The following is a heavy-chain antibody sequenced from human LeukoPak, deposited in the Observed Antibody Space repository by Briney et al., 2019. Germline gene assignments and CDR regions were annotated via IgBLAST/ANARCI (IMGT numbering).Heavy chain of an antibody. CDR2: IGTGGDT. D-gene: IGHD6-25*01. CDR1: GVSFSNSD. J-gene: IGHJ2*01. V-gene: IGHV3-13*01. Sequence: GGSLRLSCAASGVSFSNSDMHWGRQAPGKGLEWVSAIGTGGDTYYPDSVKGRFTISRENAKNSLCLQMNSLIAGATAVYYCAREGTSSDGYDWYFDLWGRGTLVTVSS. CDR3: AREGTSSDGYDWYFDL.